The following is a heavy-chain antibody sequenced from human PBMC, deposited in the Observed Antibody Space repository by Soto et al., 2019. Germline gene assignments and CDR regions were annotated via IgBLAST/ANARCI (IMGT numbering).Heavy chain of an antibody. D-gene: IGHD1-26*01. J-gene: IGHJ4*02. CDR1: GYSFTTYY. CDR2: INPSTGST. Sequence: QVQLEQSGGEVKKPGASVKVSCKASGYSFTTYYFHWVRQAPGQGLEWMGVINPSTGSTTYAQKFQGRVTMTRDTSTSTVYMELNSLASEDTAVYYCAREVGANEIDYWGQGTLVTVTS. V-gene: IGHV1-46*01. CDR3: AREVGANEIDY.